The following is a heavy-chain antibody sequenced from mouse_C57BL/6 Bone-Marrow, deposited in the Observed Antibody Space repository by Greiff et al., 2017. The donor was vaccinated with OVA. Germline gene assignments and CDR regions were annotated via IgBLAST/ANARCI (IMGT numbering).Heavy chain of an antibody. CDR2: INPNYGTT. V-gene: IGHV1-39*01. Sequence: EVKLVESGPELVKPGASVKISCKASGYSFTDYNMNWVKQSNGKSLEWIGVINPNYGTTSYNQKFKGKATLTVDQSSSTAYMQLNSLTSEDAAVYYGTRNDYDRDYWGQGTTLTVSA. CDR3: TRNDYDRDY. D-gene: IGHD2-4*01. J-gene: IGHJ2*01. CDR1: GYSFTDYN.